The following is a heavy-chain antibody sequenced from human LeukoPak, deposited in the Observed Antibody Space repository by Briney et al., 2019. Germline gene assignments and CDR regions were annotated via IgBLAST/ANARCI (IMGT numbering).Heavy chain of an antibody. D-gene: IGHD5-18*01. CDR2: INHSGST. Sequence: PSETLSLTCTVSGGSISSYYWSWIRQPPGKGLEWIGEINHSGSTNYNPSLKSRVTISVDTSKNQFSLKLSSVTAADTAVYYCARVMVDTAMAPIDYWGQGTLVTVSS. V-gene: IGHV4-34*01. CDR3: ARVMVDTAMAPIDY. J-gene: IGHJ4*02. CDR1: GGSISSYY.